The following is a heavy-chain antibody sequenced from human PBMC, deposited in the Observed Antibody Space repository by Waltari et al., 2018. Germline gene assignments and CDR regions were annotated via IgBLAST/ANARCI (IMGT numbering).Heavy chain of an antibody. V-gene: IGHV3-23*01. CDR2: ISGSGGST. J-gene: IGHJ4*02. CDR1: GFTFSSYA. Sequence: AASGFTFSSYAMSWVRQAPGKGLEWVSAISGSGGSTYYADSVKGRFTSSRDNSKNTLYLQMNSLRAEDTAVYYCAKDSPLCGGDCYSDYWGQGTLVTVSS. CDR3: AKDSPLCGGDCYSDY. D-gene: IGHD2-21*01.